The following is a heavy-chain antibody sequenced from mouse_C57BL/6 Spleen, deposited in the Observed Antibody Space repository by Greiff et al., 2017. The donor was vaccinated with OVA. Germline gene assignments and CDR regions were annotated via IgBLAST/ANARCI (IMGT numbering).Heavy chain of an antibody. J-gene: IGHJ3*01. CDR1: GYTFTSYW. Sequence: QVQLQQPGAELVKPGASVKLSCKASGYTFTSYWMHWVKQRPGQGLEWIGMIHPNSGSTNYNEKFKSKATLTVDKSSSTAYMQLSSLTSEDSAVYYCARGGDSSGYQAWFAYWGQGTLVTVSA. CDR3: ARGGDSSGYQAWFAY. D-gene: IGHD3-2*02. CDR2: IHPNSGST. V-gene: IGHV1-64*01.